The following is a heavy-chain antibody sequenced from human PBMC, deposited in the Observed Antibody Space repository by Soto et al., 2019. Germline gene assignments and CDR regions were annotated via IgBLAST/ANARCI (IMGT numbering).Heavy chain of an antibody. V-gene: IGHV1-18*01. CDR2: ISAYNGNT. J-gene: IGHJ6*02. D-gene: IGHD6-19*01. CDR3: ARDSLQWLVV. CDR1: GYTVTSYG. Sequence: ASVKVSCKASGYTVTSYGISWVRQAPGQGLEWMGWISAYNGNTNYAQKLQGRVTMTRDTSTSTVYMELSSLRSEDTTVYYCARDSLQWLVVWGQGTTVTAP.